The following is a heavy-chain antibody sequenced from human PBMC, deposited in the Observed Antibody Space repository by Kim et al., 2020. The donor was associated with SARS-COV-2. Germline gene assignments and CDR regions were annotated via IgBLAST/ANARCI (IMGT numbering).Heavy chain of an antibody. CDR2: INHSGST. CDR1: GGSFSGYY. Sequence: SETLSLTCAVYGGSFSGYYWSWIRQPPGKGLEWIGEINHSGSTNYNPSLKSRVTISVDTSKNKFSLKLSSVTAADTAVYYCARVLRYFDWSGVQKRNVGIFDYWGQGTLVTVSS. J-gene: IGHJ4*02. D-gene: IGHD3-9*01. V-gene: IGHV4-34*01. CDR3: ARVLRYFDWSGVQKRNVGIFDY.